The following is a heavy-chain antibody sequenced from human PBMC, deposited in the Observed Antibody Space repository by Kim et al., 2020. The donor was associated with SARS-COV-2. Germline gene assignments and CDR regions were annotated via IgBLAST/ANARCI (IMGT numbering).Heavy chain of an antibody. V-gene: IGHV3-73*01. D-gene: IGHD6-13*01. CDR3: TRLPTIAAAGSVVDI. Sequence: ASVKGRFTISRDDSKNTAYLQMNSLKTEDTAVYYCTRLPTIAAAGSVVDIWGQGTMVTVSS. J-gene: IGHJ3*02.